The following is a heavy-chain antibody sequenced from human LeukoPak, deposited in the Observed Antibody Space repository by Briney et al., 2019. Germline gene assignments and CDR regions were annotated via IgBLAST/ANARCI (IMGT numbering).Heavy chain of an antibody. CDR3: VREIGGEYSSGWYKAGYFDY. CDR1: GFTFSSYA. D-gene: IGHD6-19*01. CDR2: ISYDGSNK. V-gene: IGHV3-30-3*01. J-gene: IGHJ4*02. Sequence: PGGSLRLSCAASGFTFSSYAMHWVRQAPGKGLEWVAVISYDGSNKYYADSVKGRFTISRDNSKNTLYLQMNSLRAEDTAVYYCVREIGGEYSSGWYKAGYFDYWGQGTLVTVSS.